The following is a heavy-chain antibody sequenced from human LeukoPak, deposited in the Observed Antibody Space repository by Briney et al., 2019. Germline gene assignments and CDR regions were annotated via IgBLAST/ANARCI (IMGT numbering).Heavy chain of an antibody. CDR2: ISWNSGSI. J-gene: IGHJ4*02. V-gene: IGHV3-9*01. CDR1: GFTFDDYA. CDR3: AKDGGELGRDPYFDY. Sequence: GGSLRLSCAASGFTFDDYAMHWVRQAPGKGLEWVSGISWNSGSIGYADSVKGRFTISRDNAKNSLYLQMNSLRAEDTASYYCAKDGGELGRDPYFDYWGQGTLVTVSS. D-gene: IGHD7-27*01.